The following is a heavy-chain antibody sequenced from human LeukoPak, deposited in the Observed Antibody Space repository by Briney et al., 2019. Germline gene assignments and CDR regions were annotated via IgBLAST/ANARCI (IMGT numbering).Heavy chain of an antibody. CDR1: GFSFSTYA. D-gene: IGHD3-16*01. CDR2: ISGSADST. J-gene: IGHJ4*02. V-gene: IGHV3-23*01. Sequence: PGGSLRLSCAASGFSFSTYAMSWVRQAPGKGLEWVSAISGSADSTYYADSVKGRSTISRDNSKNTLYLQMNNLRAEDTAVYYCAKEGGSYSLLYYFDFWGQGALVTVSS. CDR3: AKEGGSYSLLYYFDF.